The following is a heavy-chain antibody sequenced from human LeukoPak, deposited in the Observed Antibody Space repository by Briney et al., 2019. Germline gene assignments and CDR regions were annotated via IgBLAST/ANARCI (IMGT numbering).Heavy chain of an antibody. CDR2: ISYDGRVK. V-gene: IGHV3-30*18. CDR1: GFTFSSYG. Sequence: GGSLRLSCASSGFTFSSYGIHWVRQAPSKGLEWISVISYDGRVKYYADSVKGRFTVSRDNSKNTLYLQMNSLRPEDTAVYYCAKESGITMVRGVTNNWFDSWGQGTLVTVSS. J-gene: IGHJ5*01. D-gene: IGHD3-10*01. CDR3: AKESGITMVRGVTNNWFDS.